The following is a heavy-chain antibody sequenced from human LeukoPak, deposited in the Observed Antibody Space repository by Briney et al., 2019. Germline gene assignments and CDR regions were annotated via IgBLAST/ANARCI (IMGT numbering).Heavy chain of an antibody. J-gene: IGHJ5*02. Sequence: GGSLRLSCEASGFTFSSYTMNWVRQAPGKGLEWVSSISSSSSYIYYADSVKGRFTMSRDNAKNSLYLQMNSLRAEDTAVYYCVRGLHYGSGTYYNAMVGSWFDLWGQGTLVTVSS. D-gene: IGHD3-10*01. CDR3: VRGLHYGSGTYYNAMVGSWFDL. V-gene: IGHV3-21*01. CDR2: ISSSSSYI. CDR1: GFTFSSYT.